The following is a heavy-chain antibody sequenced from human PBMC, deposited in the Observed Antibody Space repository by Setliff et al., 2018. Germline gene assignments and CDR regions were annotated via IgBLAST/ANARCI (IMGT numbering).Heavy chain of an antibody. Sequence: SAKVSCKASGGTFSSKAISWVRQAPGQGLEWMGGFIPSFGTANYAQKFQGRLTITADESTSTAYMELNSLRSEDTAIYYCARDSYGDNLPYNWFAPWGQGTLVTVSS. D-gene: IGHD4-17*01. V-gene: IGHV1-69*13. J-gene: IGHJ5*02. CDR2: FIPSFGTA. CDR1: GGTFSSKA. CDR3: ARDSYGDNLPYNWFAP.